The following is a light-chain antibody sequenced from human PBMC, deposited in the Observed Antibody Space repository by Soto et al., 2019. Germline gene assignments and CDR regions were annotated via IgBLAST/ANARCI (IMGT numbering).Light chain of an antibody. Sequence: EMVLTQSPGTLSLSPGERATLSCRASQSVSSSYLAWYQQKPGQAPRLLIYGASSRATGIPDRFSGSGSGTDFTLTISRLEPEDFAVYYCQQYGSSPLTLGGGTQVEIK. V-gene: IGKV3-20*01. CDR1: QSVSSSY. CDR3: QQYGSSPLT. CDR2: GAS. J-gene: IGKJ4*01.